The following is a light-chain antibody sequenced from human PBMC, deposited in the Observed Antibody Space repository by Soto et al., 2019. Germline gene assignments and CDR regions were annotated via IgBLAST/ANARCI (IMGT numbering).Light chain of an antibody. V-gene: IGKV1-5*01. J-gene: IGKJ5*01. CDR1: QSISSW. CDR2: GAS. Sequence: DIQMTQSPSTLSSSLGDRVTITCRASQSISSWLAWYQQKPGKAPNLLIYGASSLESGVPSRFSGSGSGTEFTLTISSLKHDDFATYYCQQYNSYTITFGQGTRLEIK. CDR3: QQYNSYTIT.